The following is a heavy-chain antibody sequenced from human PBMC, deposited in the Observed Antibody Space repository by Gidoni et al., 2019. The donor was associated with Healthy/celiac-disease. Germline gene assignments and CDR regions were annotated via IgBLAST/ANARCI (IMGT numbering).Heavy chain of an antibody. CDR2: ISGSGGST. Sequence: EVQLLESGGGWVQPGRSLRRSCAPAGLPFSSYAMSWVRKAPGKGLEWVSAISGSGGSTYYADSVKGRFTISRDNSKNTLYLQMNSLRAEDTAVYYCAKDPTVRGSSSGYWGQGTLVTVSS. J-gene: IGHJ4*02. CDR1: GLPFSSYA. CDR3: AKDPTVRGSSSGY. D-gene: IGHD3-10*01. V-gene: IGHV3-23*01.